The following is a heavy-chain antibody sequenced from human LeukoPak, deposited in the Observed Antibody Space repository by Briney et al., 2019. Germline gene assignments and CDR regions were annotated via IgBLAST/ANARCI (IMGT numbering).Heavy chain of an antibody. Sequence: SETLSLTCTVSGGSISSYYWSWIRQPPGKGLEWIGRIYTSGSTNYNPSLKSRVTMSVDTSKNQFSLKLSSVTAADTAVYYCARDCSGGSCYSRFDYWGQGTLVTVS. CDR1: GGSISSYY. J-gene: IGHJ4*02. CDR2: IYTSGST. CDR3: ARDCSGGSCYSRFDY. D-gene: IGHD2-15*01. V-gene: IGHV4-4*07.